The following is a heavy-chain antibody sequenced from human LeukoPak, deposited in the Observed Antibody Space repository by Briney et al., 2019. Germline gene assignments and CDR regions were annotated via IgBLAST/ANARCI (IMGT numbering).Heavy chain of an antibody. CDR2: IHRDGST. V-gene: IGHV3-66*01. CDR3: ARGPDYYDSSGYPPGYFDY. Sequence: GGSLRLSCAVSGFTVTTNYMSWVRQAPGKGLEWVSIIHRDGSTYYADSVKGRFTTSRDNSKNTLYIQMNSLRAEDTAVYYCARGPDYYDSSGYPPGYFDYWGQGTLVTVSS. CDR1: GFTVTTNY. J-gene: IGHJ4*02. D-gene: IGHD3-22*01.